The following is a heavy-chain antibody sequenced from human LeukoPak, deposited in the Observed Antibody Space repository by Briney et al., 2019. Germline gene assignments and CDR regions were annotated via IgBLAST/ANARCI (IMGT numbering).Heavy chain of an antibody. CDR3: ARHPGFGELLRDNWFDP. J-gene: IGHJ5*02. D-gene: IGHD3-10*01. CDR2: INHSGST. Sequence: SETLSLTCAVYGGSFSGYYWSWIRQPPGKGLEWIGEINHSGSTNYNPSLKSRVTISVDTSKNQFSLKLSSVTAADTAVYYCARHPGFGELLRDNWFDPWGQGTLVTVSS. V-gene: IGHV4-34*01. CDR1: GGSFSGYY.